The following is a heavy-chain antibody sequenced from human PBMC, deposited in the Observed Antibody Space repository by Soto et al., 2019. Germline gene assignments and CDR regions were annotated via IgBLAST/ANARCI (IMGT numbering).Heavy chain of an antibody. V-gene: IGHV4-34*01. CDR2: INHSGST. CDR3: ARGGWYYYYGMDV. J-gene: IGHJ6*02. D-gene: IGHD2-15*01. Sequence: QVQLQQWGAGLLKPSETLSLTCAVYGGSFSGYYWSWIRQPPGKGLEWIGEINHSGSTNYNPSLKSRVTISVDTSTNQFSLKLSSVTAADTAVYYCARGGWYYYYGMDVWGQGTTVTVSS. CDR1: GGSFSGYY.